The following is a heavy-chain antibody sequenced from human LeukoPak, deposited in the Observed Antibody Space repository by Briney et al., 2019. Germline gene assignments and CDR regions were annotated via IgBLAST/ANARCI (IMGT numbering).Heavy chain of an antibody. CDR3: ARDPDDYGDYSYFDY. D-gene: IGHD4-17*01. V-gene: IGHV3-33*08. CDR2: IWYDGSNK. Sequence: GGSLRLSCATSGFPFTGHAMHWVRQAPGKGLEWVAVIWYDGSNKYYADSVKGRFTISRDNSKNTLFLQMNSLRAEDTAVYYCARDPDDYGDYSYFDYWGQGTLVTVSS. J-gene: IGHJ4*02. CDR1: GFPFTGHA.